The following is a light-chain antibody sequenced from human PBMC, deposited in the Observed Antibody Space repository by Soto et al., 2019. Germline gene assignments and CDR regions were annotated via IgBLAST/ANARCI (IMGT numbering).Light chain of an antibody. CDR2: DVH. CDR1: TTDIDNYDS. V-gene: IGLV2-18*01. CDR3: SLYSSNGSLI. J-gene: IGLJ1*01. Sequence: QSVVTHPPSVSRSPGQSVTISCTATTTDIDNYDSVSWYQQAPGTAPKLIIYDVHNRPSGAPDRFSGSTSGNTASLTISGLQAEDETDYFCSLYSSNGSLIFGPGTKVTVL.